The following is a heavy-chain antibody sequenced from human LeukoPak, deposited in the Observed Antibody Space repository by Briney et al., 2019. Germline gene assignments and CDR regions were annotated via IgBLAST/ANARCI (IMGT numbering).Heavy chain of an antibody. D-gene: IGHD5-12*01. Sequence: APVKVSCKASGYTFTSYYMHWVRQAPGQGLEWMGITNPSGGSTSYAQKFQGRVTMTRDTSTSTIYMELSSLRSEDTAVYYCARVVTGYSGYDFRGSGGNYFDYWGQGTLVTVSS. V-gene: IGHV1-46*01. CDR1: GYTFTSYY. CDR2: TNPSGGST. CDR3: ARVVTGYSGYDFRGSGGNYFDY. J-gene: IGHJ4*02.